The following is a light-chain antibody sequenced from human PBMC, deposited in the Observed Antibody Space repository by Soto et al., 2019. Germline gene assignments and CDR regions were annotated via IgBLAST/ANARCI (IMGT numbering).Light chain of an antibody. V-gene: IGKV1-5*01. Sequence: DIQMTQSPPTLSASVGDRVTITCRASQSISSWLAWFQQKPGKAPKLLIYDASNLQSGVPSRFSGSGSGTEFTLTINSLQPDDFATYYCQQYNSYSVTFGQGTKVEIK. J-gene: IGKJ1*01. CDR2: DAS. CDR3: QQYNSYSVT. CDR1: QSISSW.